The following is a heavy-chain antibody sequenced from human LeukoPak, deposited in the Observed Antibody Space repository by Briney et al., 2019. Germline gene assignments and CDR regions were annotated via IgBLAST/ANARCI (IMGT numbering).Heavy chain of an antibody. CDR1: GGSISSYY. Sequence: ETLSLTCTVSGGSISSYYWSWIRQPPGKGPEWIEYIYYSGSTNYNPSLKSRVTISVDTSKNQFSLKLSSVTAADTAVYYCARDRIAVVYWGQGTLVTVSS. D-gene: IGHD6-19*01. J-gene: IGHJ4*02. CDR2: IYYSGST. CDR3: ARDRIAVVY. V-gene: IGHV4-59*01.